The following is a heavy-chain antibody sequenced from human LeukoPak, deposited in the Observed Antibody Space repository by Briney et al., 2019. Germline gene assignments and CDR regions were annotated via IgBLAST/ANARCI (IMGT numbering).Heavy chain of an antibody. Sequence: GGSLRLSCAASGFTLDDYGMSWVRQAPGKGLEWVSGINWNGGSTGYADSVKGRFTISRDNAKNSLYLQMNSLRAEDTALYHCARPYSGSYYYYYMDVWGKGTTVTVSS. J-gene: IGHJ6*03. CDR1: GFTLDDYG. D-gene: IGHD1-26*01. CDR3: ARPYSGSYYYYYMDV. CDR2: INWNGGST. V-gene: IGHV3-20*01.